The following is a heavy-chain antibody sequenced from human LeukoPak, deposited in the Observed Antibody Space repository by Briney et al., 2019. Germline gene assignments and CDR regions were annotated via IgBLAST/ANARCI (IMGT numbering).Heavy chain of an antibody. V-gene: IGHV1-2*02. J-gene: IGHJ6*03. CDR2: INPNSGGT. Sequence: GASVKVSCKASGYTFTGYYMHWVRQAPGQGLEWMGWINPNSGGTNYAQKFQGRVTMTRDTSISTAYMELSRLRSDDTAVYYCARDQSTRLEGYYYYYMDVWGKGTTVTVSS. D-gene: IGHD6-19*01. CDR1: GYTFTGYY. CDR3: ARDQSTRLEGYYYYYMDV.